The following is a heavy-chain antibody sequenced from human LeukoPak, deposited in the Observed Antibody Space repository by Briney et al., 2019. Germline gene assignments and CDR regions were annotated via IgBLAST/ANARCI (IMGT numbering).Heavy chain of an antibody. Sequence: SETLSLTCTVSGGSISSSSYYWGWIRQPPGKGLEWIGSIYYSGSTYYNPSLKSRVTISVDTSKNQFSLKLSSVTAADTAVYYCAKDKYYGAPDAFDIWGQGTMVTVSS. J-gene: IGHJ3*02. CDR2: IYYSGST. CDR1: GGSISSSSYY. CDR3: AKDKYYGAPDAFDI. V-gene: IGHV4-39*07. D-gene: IGHD3-10*01.